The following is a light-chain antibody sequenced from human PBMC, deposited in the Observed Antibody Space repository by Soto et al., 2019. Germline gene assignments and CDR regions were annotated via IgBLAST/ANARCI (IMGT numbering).Light chain of an antibody. V-gene: IGKV3-15*01. CDR3: QQNNNWPPWT. Sequence: IVMTQSPVTLSVSPWERATLSCRASQSVSSNLAWYQQKPGQAPRLLIYGASTRATGIPARFSGSGSGTEFTLTISSLQSEDFAVYYCQQNNNWPPWTFGQGTKVDIK. CDR2: GAS. J-gene: IGKJ1*01. CDR1: QSVSSN.